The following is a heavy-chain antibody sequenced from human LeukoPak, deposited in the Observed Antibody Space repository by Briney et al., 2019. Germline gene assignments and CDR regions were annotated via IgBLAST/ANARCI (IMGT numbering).Heavy chain of an antibody. V-gene: IGHV5-51*01. J-gene: IGHJ4*02. CDR1: GYSFSNYW. CDR2: IFPSDSDT. CDR3: ARKTDNSFDY. Sequence: GESLKISCQGSGYSFSNYWIGWVRQMPGKGLEWMGMIFPSDSDTRYGPSFQDQVTISADKSIGTAYLQWSSLKASDTAMYYCARKTDNSFDYWGQGTLVTVSS.